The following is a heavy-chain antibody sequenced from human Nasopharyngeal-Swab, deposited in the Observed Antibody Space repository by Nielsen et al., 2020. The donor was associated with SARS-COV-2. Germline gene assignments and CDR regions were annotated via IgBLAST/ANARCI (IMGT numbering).Heavy chain of an antibody. J-gene: IGHJ3*02. V-gene: IGHV3-13*01. D-gene: IGHD6-19*01. CDR1: GFTFSSYD. CDR2: IGTAGDT. Sequence: GESLKISCAASGFTFSSYDMHWVRQATGKGLEWVSAIGTAGDTYYPGSVKGRFTISRENAKNSLYLQMTSLRAGDTAVYYCARGNQWLRYAFDIWGKGTMVTVSS. CDR3: ARGNQWLRYAFDI.